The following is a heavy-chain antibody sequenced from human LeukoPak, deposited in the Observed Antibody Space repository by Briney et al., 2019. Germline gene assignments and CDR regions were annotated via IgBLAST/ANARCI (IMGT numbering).Heavy chain of an antibody. J-gene: IGHJ4*02. CDR2: ISSSGSTT. Sequence: GGSLRLSCAASGFTFSSYEMNWVRQAPGKGLEWVSYISSSGSTTYYADSVKGRFTISRDNSKNTLYLQMNSLRAEDTAVYYCAREGRYYDSSGYFEYFFDHWGQGTLVTVSS. CDR1: GFTFSSYE. V-gene: IGHV3-48*03. CDR3: AREGRYYDSSGYFEYFFDH. D-gene: IGHD3-22*01.